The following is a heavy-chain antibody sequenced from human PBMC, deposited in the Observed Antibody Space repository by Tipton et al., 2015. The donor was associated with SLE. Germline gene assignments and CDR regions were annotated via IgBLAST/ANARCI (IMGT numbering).Heavy chain of an antibody. V-gene: IGHV3-33*01. CDR3: ARGRGGEFLDY. J-gene: IGHJ4*02. Sequence: QVQLVQSGGGLTQPGGSLRLSCAASGFTFSTSAMHWVRQAPGKGLEWVAVIWYDGSNKFYADSVKGRFTISRDNSKNTVSLQMNSLRVEDTAVYFCARGRGGEFLDYWGQGTLVTVSS. D-gene: IGHD3-16*01. CDR2: IWYDGSNK. CDR1: GFTFSTSA.